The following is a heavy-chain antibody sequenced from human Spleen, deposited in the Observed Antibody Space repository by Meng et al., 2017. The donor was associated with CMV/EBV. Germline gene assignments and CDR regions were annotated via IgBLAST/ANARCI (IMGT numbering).Heavy chain of an antibody. V-gene: IGHV1-69*10. CDR1: GGSLSSNT. Sequence: SVKVSCKGSGGSLSSNTISWVRQAPGQGLEWMGGILPILGITNYAQKFQGRVTITADKSTSTVYMELGSLRSEDTAVYYCARQDSPSWYGRGDHWGQGTLVTVS. D-gene: IGHD2-2*01. CDR2: ILPILGIT. J-gene: IGHJ4*02. CDR3: ARQDSPSWYGRGDH.